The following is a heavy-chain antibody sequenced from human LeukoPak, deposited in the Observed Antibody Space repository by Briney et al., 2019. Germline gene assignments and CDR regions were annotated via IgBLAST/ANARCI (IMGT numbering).Heavy chain of an antibody. V-gene: IGHV3-53*01. CDR1: GFTVSSIY. CDR2: IYTDGTT. Sequence: GGSLRLSCAVSGFTVSSIYMSWVRQAPGKGLEWVSLIYTDGTTYYSASVKGRFTISRDNSRNTLYLQMNSLRVEDTATYYCAADTHSRSWFDHWGQGTLVTVSS. J-gene: IGHJ5*02. D-gene: IGHD6-13*01. CDR3: AADTHSRSWFDH.